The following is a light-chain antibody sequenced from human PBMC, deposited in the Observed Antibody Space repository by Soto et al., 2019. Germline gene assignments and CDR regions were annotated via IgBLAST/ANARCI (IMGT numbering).Light chain of an antibody. CDR2: GAF. Sequence: EILMTQSPVTLSVPPGERATLSCRASQSVSSNLAWYQQKPGQAPSLLIHGAFTMATGIPARFSGTGSGTEFTLTISSLQSEDFALYYCQQYNDWPLTFGQGTKVEI. CDR3: QQYNDWPLT. V-gene: IGKV3-15*01. CDR1: QSVSSN. J-gene: IGKJ1*01.